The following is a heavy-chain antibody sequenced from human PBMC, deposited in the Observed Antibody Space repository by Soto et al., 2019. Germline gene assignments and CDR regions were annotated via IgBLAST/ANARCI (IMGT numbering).Heavy chain of an antibody. Sequence: SETLSLTCTVSGGSISSGCYYWSWIRQHPGKGLEWIGYIYYSGSTYYNPSLKSRVTISVDTSKNQFSLKLSSVTAADTAVYYCARAYYYDSSGYFDYWGQGTLVTVSS. CDR2: IYYSGST. J-gene: IGHJ4*02. CDR1: GGSISSGCYY. CDR3: ARAYYYDSSGYFDY. V-gene: IGHV4-31*03. D-gene: IGHD3-22*01.